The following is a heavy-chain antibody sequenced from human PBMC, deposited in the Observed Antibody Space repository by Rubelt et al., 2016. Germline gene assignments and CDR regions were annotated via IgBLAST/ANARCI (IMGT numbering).Heavy chain of an antibody. Sequence: QVQLQESGPGLVKPSETLSLTCTVSGGSVSSDSYFWSWIRQPPGKGLEWIGYIYHTGSTNYNSSLKSRVTVSIDTSKNQFSRKRGSVTAADTAVYYCAGSWAWTARKDAFDIWGQGTMVTVSS. CDR2: IYHTGST. D-gene: IGHD6-6*01. J-gene: IGHJ3*02. CDR3: AGSWAWTARKDAFDI. V-gene: IGHV4-61*01. CDR1: GGSVSSDSYF.